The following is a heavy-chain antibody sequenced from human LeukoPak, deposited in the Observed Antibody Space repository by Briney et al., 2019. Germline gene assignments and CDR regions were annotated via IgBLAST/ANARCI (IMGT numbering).Heavy chain of an antibody. CDR1: GYSFISYW. D-gene: IGHD3-22*01. V-gene: IGHV5-51*01. Sequence: GESLKISCKGSGYSFISYWIGWVRQMPGKGLEWMGIIYPGDSDTRYSPSFQGQVTISADKSISTAYLQWSSLKASDTAMYYCARVYYYDSSGSYGMDVWGQGTTVTVSS. CDR2: IYPGDSDT. J-gene: IGHJ6*02. CDR3: ARVYYYDSSGSYGMDV.